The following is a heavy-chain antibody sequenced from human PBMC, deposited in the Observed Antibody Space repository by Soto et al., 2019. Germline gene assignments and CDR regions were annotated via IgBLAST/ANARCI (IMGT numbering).Heavy chain of an antibody. J-gene: IGHJ4*02. CDR3: XXXXXXXXGYYFDY. CDR2: IYWDDDK. CDR1: GFSLSSTRVA. Sequence: QITLKESGPTLVKPTQTLTLTCTFSGFSLSSTRVAVGWIRQPPGKALEWLALIYWDDDKRYSPFLKSRLTITKDTSKNQVVLTMTNMDPVDTATYYCXXXXXXXXGYYFDYWGQGTLVTVSS. V-gene: IGHV2-5*02.